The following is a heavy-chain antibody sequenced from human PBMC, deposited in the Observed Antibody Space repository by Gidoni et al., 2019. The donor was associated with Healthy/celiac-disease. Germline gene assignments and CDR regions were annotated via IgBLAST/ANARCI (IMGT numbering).Heavy chain of an antibody. V-gene: IGHV2-70*15. CDR1: GFSLSTSGMC. D-gene: IGHD3-22*01. J-gene: IGHJ3*02. Sequence: QVTLRESGPALVKPTQTLTLTCTFSGFSLSTSGMCVSWIRQPPGKALEWLARIDWDDDKYYSTSLKTRLTISKDTSKNQVVLTMTNMDPVDTATYYCARIRTTRQLTYYYDSSGYADAFDIWGQGTMVTVSS. CDR2: IDWDDDK. CDR3: ARIRTTRQLTYYYDSSGYADAFDI.